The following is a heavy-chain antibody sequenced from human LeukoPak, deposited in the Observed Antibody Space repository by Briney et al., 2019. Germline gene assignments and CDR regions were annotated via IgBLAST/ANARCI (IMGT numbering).Heavy chain of an antibody. CDR1: GFSLSNYW. CDR2: INQDGSDK. J-gene: IGHJ6*04. CDR3: AGSGVTHGLAV. D-gene: IGHD4-23*01. Sequence: GGSLRLSCAASGFSLSNYWMSWVRQAPGKGLEWVANINQDGSDKYYVDSVMGRFTISKDNAKNSVYLQMNSLRPEDTAIYYCAGSGVTHGLAVWAKGTTVPVPS. V-gene: IGHV3-7*01.